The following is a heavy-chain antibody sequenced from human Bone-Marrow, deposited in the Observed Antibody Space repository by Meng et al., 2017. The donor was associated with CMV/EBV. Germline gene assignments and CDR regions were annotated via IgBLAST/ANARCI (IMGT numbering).Heavy chain of an antibody. CDR1: GFTFSSYW. CDR3: ASYYRNYYYYGMDV. CDR2: IKQDGSEK. D-gene: IGHD1-26*01. V-gene: IGHV3-7*01. Sequence: GGSLRLSCAASGFTFSSYWMSWVRQAPGKGLEWVANIKQDGSEKYYVDSVKGRFTISRDNAKNSLYLQMNSLRDKDTAVYYCASYYRNYYYYGMDVWGQGTTVTVSS. J-gene: IGHJ6*02.